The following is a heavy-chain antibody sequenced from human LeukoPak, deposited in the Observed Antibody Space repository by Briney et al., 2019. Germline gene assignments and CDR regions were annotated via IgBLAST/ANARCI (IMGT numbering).Heavy chain of an antibody. V-gene: IGHV3-53*01. Sequence: PGGSLRLSCAASGFTVSSNYMSWVRQAPGKGLEWVSVIYSGGSTYYADSVKGRFTISRDSSKNTLYLQMNTLRAEDTALYYCARAFPAGSGSFGPYFDYWGQGTLVTVSS. D-gene: IGHD3-10*01. CDR3: ARAFPAGSGSFGPYFDY. CDR2: IYSGGST. J-gene: IGHJ4*02. CDR1: GFTVSSNY.